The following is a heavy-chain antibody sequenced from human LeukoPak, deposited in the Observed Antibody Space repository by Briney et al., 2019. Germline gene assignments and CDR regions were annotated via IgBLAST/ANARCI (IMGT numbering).Heavy chain of an antibody. V-gene: IGHV4-39*07. J-gene: IGHJ4*02. Sequence: SETLSLTCTVSGGSISSSSYYWGWIRQPPGKGLEWIGSIYYSGSTYYNPSLKSRVTISVDTSKNQFSLKLSSVTAADTAVYYCARVGDDIYFDYWGQGTLVTVSS. D-gene: IGHD3-9*01. CDR2: IYYSGST. CDR1: GGSISSSSYY. CDR3: ARVGDDIYFDY.